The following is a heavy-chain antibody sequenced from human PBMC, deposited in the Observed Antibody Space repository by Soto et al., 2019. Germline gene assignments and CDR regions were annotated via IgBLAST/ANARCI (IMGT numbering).Heavy chain of an antibody. J-gene: IGHJ4*02. Sequence: GRSLRLSXAASGFTFDDYAMHWVRQAPGKGLEWVSGISWNSGSIGYADSVKGRFTISRDNAKNSLYLQMNSLRAEDTALYYCAKDDYYDSSGYYQYWGQGTLVTVSS. V-gene: IGHV3-9*01. CDR2: ISWNSGSI. CDR3: AKDDYYDSSGYYQY. D-gene: IGHD3-22*01. CDR1: GFTFDDYA.